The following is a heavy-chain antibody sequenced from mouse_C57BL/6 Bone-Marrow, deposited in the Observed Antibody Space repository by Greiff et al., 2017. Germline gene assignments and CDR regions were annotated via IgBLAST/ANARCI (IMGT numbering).Heavy chain of an antibody. CDR2: IDPSDSYT. CDR3: ARDWYFDD. J-gene: IGHJ2*02. V-gene: IGHV1-69*01. D-gene: IGHD4-1*01. CDR1: GYTFTSYW. Sequence: VQLQQPGAELVMPGASVKLSCKASGYTFTSYWMHWVKQRPGQGLEWIGEIDPSDSYTNYNQKFKGKSTLTVDKSSSTAYMQLSSLTSEDSAVYYCARDWYFDDWGQGTSLPVSS.